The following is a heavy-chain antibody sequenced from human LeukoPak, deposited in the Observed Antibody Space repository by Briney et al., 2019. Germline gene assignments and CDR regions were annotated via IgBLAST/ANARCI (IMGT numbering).Heavy chain of an antibody. V-gene: IGHV3-23*01. CDR2: ISGNGGST. J-gene: IGHJ6*02. CDR3: AKDEGDCGGDCYTPDYYYYYGMDV. D-gene: IGHD2-21*02. Sequence: LRLSYSAYRFTWRSYAMRWVRQAPGKGLEWLSAISGNGGSTYYTDSVKGRFTISRDNSKNTLYLQMNCLRDEDTAVYYCAKDEGDCGGDCYTPDYYYYYGMDVWGQGTTVTVSS. CDR1: RFTWRSYA.